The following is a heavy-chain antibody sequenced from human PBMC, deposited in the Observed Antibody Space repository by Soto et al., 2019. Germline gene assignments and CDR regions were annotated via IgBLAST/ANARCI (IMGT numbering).Heavy chain of an antibody. CDR2: IFSNDEE. J-gene: IGHJ4*02. Sequence: QVTLKESCPVLVKPTETLTLTCTVSGFSLSNPKMGVSWVRQPPGKALEWLVYIFSNDEEAYSTSLKSKCTISKDTSKSQVVLTMTNVDPVDTATYYCARVIHDNSGHYQYYFDYWGQGALVTVS. V-gene: IGHV2-26*01. CDR3: ARVIHDNSGHYQYYFDY. D-gene: IGHD3-22*01. CDR1: GFSLSNPKMG.